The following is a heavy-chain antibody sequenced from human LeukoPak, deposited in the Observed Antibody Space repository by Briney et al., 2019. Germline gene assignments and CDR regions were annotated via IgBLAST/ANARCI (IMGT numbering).Heavy chain of an antibody. CDR3: AKSPWDSSSWYVPYYYYMDV. CDR1: GFTFSSYA. D-gene: IGHD6-13*01. CDR2: IPYDGSNK. V-gene: IGHV3-30*04. Sequence: GGSLRLSCAASGFTFSSYAMHWVRQAPGKGLEWVAVIPYDGSNKYYADSVKGRFTISRDNSKNTLYLQMNSLRAEDTAVYYCAKSPWDSSSWYVPYYYYMDVWGKGTTVTISS. J-gene: IGHJ6*03.